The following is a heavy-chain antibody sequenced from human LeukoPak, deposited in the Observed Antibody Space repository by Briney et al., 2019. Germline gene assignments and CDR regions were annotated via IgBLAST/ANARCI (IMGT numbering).Heavy chain of an antibody. Sequence: GESLKISSRASGHNFLTHYINWLRPMPGKGLEWMGRIDPSDSYTNYSPSFQGHVTISSDRSISTAYLQWSSLKASHTALYDCAIGYSGYDPNFDFWGRGTLVTVSS. V-gene: IGHV5-10-1*01. CDR3: AIGYSGYDPNFDF. CDR2: IDPSDSYT. D-gene: IGHD5-12*01. J-gene: IGHJ4*02. CDR1: GHNFLTHY.